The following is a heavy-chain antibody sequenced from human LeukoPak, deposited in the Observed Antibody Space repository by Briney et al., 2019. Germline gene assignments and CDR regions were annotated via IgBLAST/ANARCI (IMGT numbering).Heavy chain of an antibody. V-gene: IGHV4-34*01. J-gene: IGHJ4*02. CDR3: ARGRVVVVAATNPRYFDY. Sequence: PSETLSLTCAVYGGSFSGYYWSWIRQPPGKGLEWIGEINHSGSANYNPSLKSRVTISVDTSKNQFSLKLSSVTAADTAVYYCARGRVVVVAATNPRYFDYWGQGTLVTVSS. D-gene: IGHD2-15*01. CDR1: GGSFSGYY. CDR2: INHSGSA.